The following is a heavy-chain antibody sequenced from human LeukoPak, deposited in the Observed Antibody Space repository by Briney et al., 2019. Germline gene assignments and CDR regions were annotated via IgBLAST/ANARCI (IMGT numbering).Heavy chain of an antibody. CDR1: GFTFSSYA. CDR2: LRGDGET. CDR3: ANRYSDY. V-gene: IGHV3-23*01. D-gene: IGHD3-9*01. J-gene: IGHJ4*02. Sequence: GGSLTLSCAASGFTFSSYAMSWVRQAPARGLEWVSSLRGDGETFYADSVKGRFTISRDNSKNTLYLQMNSLRAEDTAVYYCANRYSDYWGQGTLVTVSS.